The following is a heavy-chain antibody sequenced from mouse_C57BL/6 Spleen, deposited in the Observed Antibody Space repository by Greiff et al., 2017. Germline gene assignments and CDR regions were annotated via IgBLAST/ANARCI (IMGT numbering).Heavy chain of an antibody. V-gene: IGHV10-1*01. CDR3: VRGGYAMDY. Sequence: DVHLVESGGGLVQPKGSLKLSCAASGFSFNTYAMNWVRQAPGKGLEWVARIRSKSNNYATYYADSVKDRFTISRDDSESMLYLQMNNLKTEDTAMYYCVRGGYAMDYWGQGTSVTVSS. CDR2: IRSKSNNYAT. CDR1: GFSFNTYA. J-gene: IGHJ4*01.